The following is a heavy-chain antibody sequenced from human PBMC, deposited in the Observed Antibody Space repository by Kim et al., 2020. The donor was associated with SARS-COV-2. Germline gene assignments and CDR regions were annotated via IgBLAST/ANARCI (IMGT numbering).Heavy chain of an antibody. J-gene: IGHJ6*02. D-gene: IGHD5-12*01. V-gene: IGHV1-58*01. CDR1: GFTFTSSA. Sequence: SVKVSCKASGFTFTSSAVQWVRQARGQRLEWIGWIVVGSGNTNYAQKFQERVTITRDMSTSTAYMELSSLRSEDTAVYYCAAEGGYDFEPGGGMDVWGQGTTVTVSS. CDR3: AAEGGYDFEPGGGMDV. CDR2: IVVGSGNT.